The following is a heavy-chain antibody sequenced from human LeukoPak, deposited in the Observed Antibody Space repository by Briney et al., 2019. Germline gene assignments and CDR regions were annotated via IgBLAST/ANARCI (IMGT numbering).Heavy chain of an antibody. J-gene: IGHJ2*01. CDR3: ARDKVVVTAYWYFDL. D-gene: IGHD3-22*01. CDR1: GGSISGYY. Sequence: SETLSLTCTVSGGSISGYYWSWIRQPPGKGLEWIGYIYYSGSTNYNPSLKSRVTISVDTSKNQFSLKLSSVTAADTAVYYCARDKVVVTAYWYFDLWGRGTLVTVSS. CDR2: IYYSGST. V-gene: IGHV4-59*01.